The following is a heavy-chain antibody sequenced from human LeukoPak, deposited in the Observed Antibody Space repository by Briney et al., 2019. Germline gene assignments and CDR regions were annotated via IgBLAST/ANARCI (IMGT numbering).Heavy chain of an antibody. D-gene: IGHD6-19*01. V-gene: IGHV1-3*01. J-gene: IGHJ4*02. CDR1: GYTFSSYA. CDR2: INAGNGNT. CDR3: ARDLKQFGGWFDY. Sequence: ASVKVFCKASGYTFSSYAMHWVRQAPGQRLEWMGWINAGNGNTKYSQKFQGRVTITRDTSASTAYMELSSLRFEDTAVYYCARDLKQFGGWFDYWGQGTLVTVSS.